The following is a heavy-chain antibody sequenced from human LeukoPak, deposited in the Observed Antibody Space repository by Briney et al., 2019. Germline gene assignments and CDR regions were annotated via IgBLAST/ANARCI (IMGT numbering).Heavy chain of an antibody. D-gene: IGHD3-3*01. CDR2: ISAYNGNT. V-gene: IGHV1-18*01. CDR3: AVSTYYDFWSGPSSFDY. CDR1: GYTFTSYG. J-gene: IGHJ4*02. Sequence: GASVKVSCKASGYTFTSYGISWVRQAPGQGLEWMGWISAYNGNTNYAQKLQGRVTMTTDTSTSTAYMELRSLRSDDTAVYYCAVSTYYDFWSGPSSFDYWGQGTLVTVSS.